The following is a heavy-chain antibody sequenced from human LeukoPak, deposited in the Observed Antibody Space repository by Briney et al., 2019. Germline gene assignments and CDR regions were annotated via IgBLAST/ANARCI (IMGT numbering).Heavy chain of an antibody. Sequence: GASVKVSCKASGYTFTGYYMHWVRQAPGQGLEWMGWIIPNSGGTNYAQKFQGRVTMTRDTSISTAYMELSRLRSDDTAVYYCARDRTYSSSWYDPFYYYYMDVWGKGTTVTISS. CDR3: ARDRTYSSSWYDPFYYYYMDV. J-gene: IGHJ6*03. CDR1: GYTFTGYY. D-gene: IGHD6-13*01. CDR2: IIPNSGGT. V-gene: IGHV1-2*02.